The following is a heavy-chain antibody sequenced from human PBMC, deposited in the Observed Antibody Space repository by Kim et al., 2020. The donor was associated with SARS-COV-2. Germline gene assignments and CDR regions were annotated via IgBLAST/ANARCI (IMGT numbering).Heavy chain of an antibody. CDR3: AREYYDILTGYFDY. J-gene: IGHJ4*02. Sequence: TPSLKSRVTISVDTSKNQFSLKLSSVTAADTAVYYCAREYYDILTGYFDYWGQGTLVTVSS. D-gene: IGHD3-9*01. V-gene: IGHV4-30-2*05.